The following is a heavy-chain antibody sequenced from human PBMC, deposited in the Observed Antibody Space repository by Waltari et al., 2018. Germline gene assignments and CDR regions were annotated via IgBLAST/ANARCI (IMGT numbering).Heavy chain of an antibody. D-gene: IGHD3-22*01. Sequence: QVQLVKSGAAVKKPGSSVTVSCKASGGSLASYGLSWVRRAPGQGLEWMGGIIPTVGTTNYAQKFQGRVTINADKSTSTAYMHLTSLRSEDAAVYYCAGGYYESSGFSFYYFYHMDVWGKGTTVTVSS. V-gene: IGHV1-69*14. CDR2: IIPTVGTT. CDR1: GGSLASYG. CDR3: AGGYYESSGFSFYYFYHMDV. J-gene: IGHJ6*03.